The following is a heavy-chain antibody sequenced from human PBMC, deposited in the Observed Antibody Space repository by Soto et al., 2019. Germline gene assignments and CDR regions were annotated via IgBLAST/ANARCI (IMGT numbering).Heavy chain of an antibody. CDR3: ARGVVAGRAFDI. CDR1: GGSFSGYY. D-gene: IGHD2-15*01. V-gene: IGHV4-34*01. CDR2: INHSGST. J-gene: IGHJ3*02. Sequence: PSETLSLTCAVYGGSFSGYYWSWIRQPPGKGLEWIGEINHSGSTNYNPSLKSRVTISVDTSKNQFSLKLSSVTAADTAVYYCARGVVAGRAFDIWGQGTMVTVSS.